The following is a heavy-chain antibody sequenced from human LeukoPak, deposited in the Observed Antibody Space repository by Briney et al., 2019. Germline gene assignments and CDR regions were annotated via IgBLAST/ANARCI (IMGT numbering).Heavy chain of an antibody. CDR1: GFTFNTYG. CDR2: ISGSGGAT. CDR3: ARGHTAVTRHFDF. V-gene: IGHV3-23*01. J-gene: IGHJ4*02. D-gene: IGHD4-17*01. Sequence: GGSLRLSCAASGFTFNTYGMSWVRQAPGKGLEWVSGISGSGGATYYADSVKGRFTVSRDDPHNTLYLQMNSLRAEDTAVYYCARGHTAVTRHFDFWGQGTLVTVSS.